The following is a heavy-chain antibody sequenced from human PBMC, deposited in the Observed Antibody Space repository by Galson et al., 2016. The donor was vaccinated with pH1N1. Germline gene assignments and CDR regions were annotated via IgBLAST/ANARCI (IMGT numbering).Heavy chain of an antibody. Sequence: SLRLSCAASGFTFSGYWMSWVRQAPGKGLEWVANIKQDGSEKHYVDSVEGRFTISRDNAKNSLYLQMNSLRAEDTAVYYCARAGSSWDTYYYYYGMDVWGQGTTVTVSS. CDR2: IKQDGSEK. J-gene: IGHJ6*02. D-gene: IGHD6-13*01. V-gene: IGHV3-7*03. CDR1: GFTFSGYW. CDR3: ARAGSSWDTYYYYYGMDV.